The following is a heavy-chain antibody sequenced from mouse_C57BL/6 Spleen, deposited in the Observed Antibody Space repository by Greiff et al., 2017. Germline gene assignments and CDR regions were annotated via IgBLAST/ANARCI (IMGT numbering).Heavy chain of an antibody. CDR1: GYTFTSYW. CDR2: IYPSDSET. V-gene: IGHV1-61*01. J-gene: IGHJ3*01. Sequence: QVQLKQPGAELVRPGSSVKLSCKASGYTFTSYWMDWVKQRPGQGLEWIGNIYPSDSETHYNQKFKDKATLTVDKSSSTAYMQLSSLTSEDSAVYYCARRGTIYDGYYEAYWGQGTLVTVSA. CDR3: ARRGTIYDGYYEAY. D-gene: IGHD2-3*01.